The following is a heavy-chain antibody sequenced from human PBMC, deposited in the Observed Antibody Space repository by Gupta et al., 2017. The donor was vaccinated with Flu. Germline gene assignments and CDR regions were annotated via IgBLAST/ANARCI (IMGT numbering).Heavy chain of an antibody. J-gene: IGHJ4*02. D-gene: IGHD6-19*01. Sequence: APGKGLEWVSGISWNSGSIGYADSVKGRFTISRDNAKNSLYLQMNSLRAEDTALYYCAKDTGIAVAAFSLDYWGQGTLVTVSS. CDR2: ISWNSGSI. CDR3: AKDTGIAVAAFSLDY. V-gene: IGHV3-9*01.